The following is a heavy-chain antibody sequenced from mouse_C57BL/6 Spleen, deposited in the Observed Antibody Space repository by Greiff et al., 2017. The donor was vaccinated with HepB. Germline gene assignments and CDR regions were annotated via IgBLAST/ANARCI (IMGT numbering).Heavy chain of an antibody. Sequence: EVKLVESGGGLVKPGGSLKLSCAASGFTFSSYAMSWVRQTPEKRLEWVATISDGGSYTYYPDNVKGRFTISRDNAKNNLYLQMSHLKSEDTAMYYCAREGPIYYGNYDYAMDYWGQGTSVTVSS. J-gene: IGHJ4*01. V-gene: IGHV5-4*01. CDR2: ISDGGSYT. CDR1: GFTFSSYA. CDR3: AREGPIYYGNYDYAMDY. D-gene: IGHD2-1*01.